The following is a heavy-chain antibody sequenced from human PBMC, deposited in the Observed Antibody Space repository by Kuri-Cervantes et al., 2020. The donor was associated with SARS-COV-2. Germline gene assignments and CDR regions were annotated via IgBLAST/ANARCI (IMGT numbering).Heavy chain of an antibody. CDR3: ARGFEPYYYGMDV. CDR1: GGSISNHY. J-gene: IGHJ6*02. V-gene: IGHV4-59*11. Sequence: SETLSLTCTVSGGSISNHYWSWIRQPPGRGLEWIGYIYYSGSTNYNPSLKIRVTISVDTSKNQFSLKLSSVTAADTAVYYCARGFEPYYYGMDVWGQGTTVTVSS. CDR2: IYYSGST.